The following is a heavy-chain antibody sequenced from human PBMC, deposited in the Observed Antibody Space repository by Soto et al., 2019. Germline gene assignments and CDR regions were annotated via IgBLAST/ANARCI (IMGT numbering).Heavy chain of an antibody. Sequence: QVQLVQSGAEVKKPGSSVKVSCKASGGTFSSYAISWVRQAPGQGLEWMGGIIPIFGTANYAQKFQGRVTITADESTSTAYMELSSLRSEDTAVYYCARESRGYSYGHLYYYYYGMDVWGQGTTVTVSS. D-gene: IGHD5-18*01. V-gene: IGHV1-69*12. J-gene: IGHJ6*02. CDR2: IIPIFGTA. CDR3: ARESRGYSYGHLYYYYYGMDV. CDR1: GGTFSSYA.